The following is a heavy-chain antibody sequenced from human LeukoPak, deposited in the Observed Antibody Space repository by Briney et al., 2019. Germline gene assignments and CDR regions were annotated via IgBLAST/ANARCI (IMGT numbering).Heavy chain of an antibody. Sequence: TSETLSLTCTVSGGSISSDDYSWSWIRQPPGKALEWIGYIHYSGSTNYNPSLKSRVTISTDTSKNQFSLRLSSVTAADTAVYYCARKRYDDPYFFDYWGQGTLVTVSS. J-gene: IGHJ4*02. CDR2: IHYSGST. V-gene: IGHV4-30-4*01. CDR3: ARKRYDDPYFFDY. CDR1: GGSISSDDYS. D-gene: IGHD3-22*01.